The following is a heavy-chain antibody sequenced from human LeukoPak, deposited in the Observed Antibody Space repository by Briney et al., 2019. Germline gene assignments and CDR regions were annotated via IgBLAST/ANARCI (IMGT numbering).Heavy chain of an antibody. CDR1: GFTFSSYG. CDR3: AKGAYYYYMDV. V-gene: IGHV3-30*02. Sequence: GGSLRLSCAASGFTFSSYGMHWVRQAPGKGLEWVAFIRYDGSNKYYADSVEGRFTISRDNSKNTLYLQMNSLRAEDTAVYYCAKGAYYYYMDVWGKGTTVTVSS. J-gene: IGHJ6*03. CDR2: IRYDGSNK.